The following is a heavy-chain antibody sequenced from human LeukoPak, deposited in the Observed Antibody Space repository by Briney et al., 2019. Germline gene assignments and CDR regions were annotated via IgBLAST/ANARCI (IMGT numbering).Heavy chain of an antibody. V-gene: IGHV1-2*06. CDR3: ARDGYPIVEWLFPRDNWFDP. CDR2: INPNSGGT. CDR1: GYTFTGYY. Sequence: ASVTVSRKASGYTFTGYYMHWVRQPPAQGLEWMGRINPNSGGTNYAQKFQGRVTMTRDTSISTAYMELSRLRSDDTAVYYCARDGYPIVEWLFPRDNWFDPWGQGTLVTVSS. J-gene: IGHJ5*02. D-gene: IGHD3-3*01.